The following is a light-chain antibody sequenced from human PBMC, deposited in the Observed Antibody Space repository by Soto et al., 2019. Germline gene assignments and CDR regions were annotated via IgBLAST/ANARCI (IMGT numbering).Light chain of an antibody. Sequence: DIQMTQSPSTLSASVGDRVTITCRASQSISSWLAWYQQKPGKAPKLLIYKASSLESGVLSRFSGSGSGTDFTLTISSLQPDDFATYYCQQYDNYVTFGGGTKVEIK. CDR3: QQYDNYVT. J-gene: IGKJ4*01. CDR2: KAS. V-gene: IGKV1-5*03. CDR1: QSISSW.